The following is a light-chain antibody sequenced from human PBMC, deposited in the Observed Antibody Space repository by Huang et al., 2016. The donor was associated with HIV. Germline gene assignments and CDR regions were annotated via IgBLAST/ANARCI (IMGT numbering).Light chain of an antibody. J-gene: IGKJ5*01. CDR2: ASS. CDR1: QSITTY. Sequence: DIQMTQSPSSLSASVGDRVTITCRTSQSITTYLNWYQQKPGKAPIPLIYASSSLQSGVPSSFRGRGSGTDFALTINSLQPEDFATYYCQQTYSTITFGQGTRLEMK. V-gene: IGKV1-39*01. CDR3: QQTYSTIT.